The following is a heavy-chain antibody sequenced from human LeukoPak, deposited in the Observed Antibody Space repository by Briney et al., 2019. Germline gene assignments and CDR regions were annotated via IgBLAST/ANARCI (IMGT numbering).Heavy chain of an antibody. CDR2: IISGGSTT. CDR3: ARSRVRGVFDY. D-gene: IGHD3-10*01. CDR1: GFTFSSYW. Sequence: PGGSLRLSCAACGFTFSSYWMHWVRQFPGKGLVWVSLIISGGSTTTYADSEKGRFTISRDNAKNTLYLQMNSLRAEDTAVYYCARSRVRGVFDYWGQGTLVTVSS. J-gene: IGHJ4*02. V-gene: IGHV3-74*01.